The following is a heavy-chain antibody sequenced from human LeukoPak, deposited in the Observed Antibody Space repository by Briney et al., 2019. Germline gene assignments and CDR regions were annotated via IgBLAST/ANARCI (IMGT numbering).Heavy chain of an antibody. J-gene: IGHJ4*02. CDR2: ISYDGSNK. V-gene: IGHV3-30*18. CDR1: GFTFSSYG. Sequence: PGGSLRLSCAASGFTFSSYGMHWVRQAPGKGLEWVAVISYDGSNKYYADSVKGRFTISRDNSKNTLYLQMNSLRAEDTAVYYCAKDQADCSSSSCYERGFDYWGQGTLVTVSS. CDR3: AKDQADCSSSSCYERGFDY. D-gene: IGHD2-2*01.